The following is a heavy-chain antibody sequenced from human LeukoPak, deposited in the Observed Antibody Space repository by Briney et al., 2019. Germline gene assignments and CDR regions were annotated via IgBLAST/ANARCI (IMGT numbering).Heavy chain of an antibody. J-gene: IGHJ4*02. CDR3: AKDRGYSSSWALFDY. D-gene: IGHD6-13*01. V-gene: IGHV3-23*01. Sequence: PGVSLSFSCAASGFTFSSYAMSWVPQAPGKGLEWVSAISGSGGSKYYAVSVKGRFTISRDNSKNTLYLQMNSLRAEDTAVYYCAKDRGYSSSWALFDYWGQGTLVTVSS. CDR2: ISGSGGSK. CDR1: GFTFSSYA.